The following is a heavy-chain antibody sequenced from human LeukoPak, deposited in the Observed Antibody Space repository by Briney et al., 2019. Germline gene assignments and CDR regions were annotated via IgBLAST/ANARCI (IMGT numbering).Heavy chain of an antibody. CDR1: GFTFSDYA. D-gene: IGHD6-13*01. CDR3: AKDLYTSRYACCFDY. Sequence: GGSLRLSCAASGFTFSDYALGWVRQAPGRGLEWVATLSGSGAGTYYSDSVQGRFTISRDNSKRTLFLQTNSLRAEDTAVYYCAKDLYTSRYACCFDYWGQGTLVTVSS. V-gene: IGHV3-23*01. CDR2: LSGSGAGT. J-gene: IGHJ4*02.